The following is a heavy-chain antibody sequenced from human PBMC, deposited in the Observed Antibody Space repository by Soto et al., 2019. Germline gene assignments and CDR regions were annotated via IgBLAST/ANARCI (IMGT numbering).Heavy chain of an antibody. Sequence: SETLSLTCGVYGGSFRNYYWIWVRQPPGKGLEWIGEVNHSGEATYNPSLQSRITISLDTSNNQFSLKMTSVTAADTAMYFCTRAEQFPSSSFDSWGQVTQVIVSS. J-gene: IGHJ5*01. D-gene: IGHD6-19*01. CDR1: GGSFRNYY. V-gene: IGHV4-34*01. CDR2: VNHSGEA. CDR3: TRAEQFPSSSFDS.